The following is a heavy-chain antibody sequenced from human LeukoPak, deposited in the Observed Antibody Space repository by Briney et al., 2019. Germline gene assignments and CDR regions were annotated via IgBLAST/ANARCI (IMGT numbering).Heavy chain of an antibody. CDR1: GGTFSSYA. D-gene: IGHD3-10*01. J-gene: IGHJ6*03. CDR3: ARGRDYYGSGSSSSYYYYMDV. Sequence: GASVKVSCKASGGTFSSYAISWVRQAPGQGLEWMGGIIPIFGTANYAQKFQGRVTITADESTSTAYMELSSLRSEDTAVYYCARGRDYYGSGSSSSYYYYMDVWGKGTTVTVSS. CDR2: IIPIFGTA. V-gene: IGHV1-69*13.